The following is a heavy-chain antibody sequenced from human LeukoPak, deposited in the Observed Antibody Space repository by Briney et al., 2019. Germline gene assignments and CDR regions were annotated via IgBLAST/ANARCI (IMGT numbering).Heavy chain of an antibody. Sequence: SVKVSCKASGGTFSSYAISWVRQAHVQGLEWMGRIIPIFGTANYAQKFQGRVTITTDESTSTAYMELSSLRSEDTAVYYCARLYPTTLTSYSSSLWGQGTLVTVSS. CDR1: GGTFSSYA. CDR2: IIPIFGTA. V-gene: IGHV1-69*05. J-gene: IGHJ4*02. CDR3: ARLYPTTLTSYSSSL. D-gene: IGHD6-13*01.